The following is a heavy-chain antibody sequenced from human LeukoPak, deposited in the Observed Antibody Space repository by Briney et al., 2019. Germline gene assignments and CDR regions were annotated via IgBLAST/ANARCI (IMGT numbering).Heavy chain of an antibody. CDR3: GKGVLGRYFYYYGMDV. CDR2: ISWHSGSI. D-gene: IGHD3-16*01. Sequence: PGGSLRVSCAASGFTLDDYAMHWVRQAPGKGLEWVSGISWHSGSIGYADSVKGRFTISRDSAKNSLFLQMNSLRAEDTALYYCGKGVLGRYFYYYGMDVWGQGTTVTVSS. CDR1: GFTLDDYA. J-gene: IGHJ6*02. V-gene: IGHV3-9*01.